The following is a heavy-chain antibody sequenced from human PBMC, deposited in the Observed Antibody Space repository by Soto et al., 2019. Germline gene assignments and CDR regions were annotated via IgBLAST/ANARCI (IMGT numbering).Heavy chain of an antibody. V-gene: IGHV3-30*18. CDR3: AKGITGTTVPYFDY. J-gene: IGHJ4*02. D-gene: IGHD1-7*01. CDR1: GFTFSSYV. CDR2: ISYDGSNK. Sequence: RGSLRLSCAASGFTFSSYVMHWVRQAPGKGLEWVAVISYDGSNKYYADSVKGRFTISRDNSKNTLYLQMNSLRAEDTAVYYCAKGITGTTVPYFDYWGQGTLVTVSS.